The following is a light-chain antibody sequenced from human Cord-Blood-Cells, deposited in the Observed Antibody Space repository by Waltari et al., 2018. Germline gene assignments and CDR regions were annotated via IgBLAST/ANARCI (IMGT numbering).Light chain of an antibody. CDR3: QQYYSTPRT. CDR2: WAS. J-gene: IGKJ1*01. Sequence: DIVMTQSPDSLAVSLGARATINCKSRQSVLYSSNNKNYLAWYQPKPGQPPKLLIYWASTRESVVPDRFSGSGSGTDFTLTISSLQAEDVAVYYCQQYYSTPRTFGQGTKVEIK. CDR1: QSVLYSSNNKNY. V-gene: IGKV4-1*01.